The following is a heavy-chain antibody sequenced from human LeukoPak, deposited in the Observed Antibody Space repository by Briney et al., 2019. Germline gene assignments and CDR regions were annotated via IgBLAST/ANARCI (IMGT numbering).Heavy chain of an antibody. CDR3: ARRSSSWYFWFDP. V-gene: IGHV1-8*03. J-gene: IGHJ5*02. D-gene: IGHD6-13*01. CDR2: MNPNSGNT. Sequence: ASVKVSCKASGYTFTSYDINWVRQATGQGLEWMGWMNPNSGNTGYAQKFQGRVTITRNTSISTAYMELSSLRSEDTAVCYCARRSSSWYFWFDPWGQGTLVTVSS. CDR1: GYTFTSYD.